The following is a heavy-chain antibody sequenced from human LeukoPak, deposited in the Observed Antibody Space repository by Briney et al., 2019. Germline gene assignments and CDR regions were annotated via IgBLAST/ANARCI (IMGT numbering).Heavy chain of an antibody. V-gene: IGHV3-74*01. Sequence: GGSLRLSCAASGFTFSSYWMHWVRQAPGKGLVWVSRINSDGSSTSYADPVKGRFTISRDNAKNTLYLQMNSLRAEDTAVYYCARDAMYSSSGGDYYYYGMDVWGKGTTVTVSS. CDR2: INSDGSST. CDR1: GFTFSSYW. J-gene: IGHJ6*04. CDR3: ARDAMYSSSGGDYYYYGMDV. D-gene: IGHD6-13*01.